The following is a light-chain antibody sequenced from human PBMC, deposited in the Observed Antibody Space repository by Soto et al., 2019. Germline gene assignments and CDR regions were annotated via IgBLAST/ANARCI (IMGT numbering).Light chain of an antibody. Sequence: QLVLTQPPSVSGAPGQRVTISCIGATSDVHWYQHLPGTAPKLLIYGNNNRPSGFPDRFSGSKSGTSASLAITGLQAEDEADYYCQSFDSSLSALYVFGTGTKVTVL. J-gene: IGLJ1*01. CDR3: QSFDSSLSALYV. V-gene: IGLV1-40*01. CDR2: GNN. CDR1: GATSD.